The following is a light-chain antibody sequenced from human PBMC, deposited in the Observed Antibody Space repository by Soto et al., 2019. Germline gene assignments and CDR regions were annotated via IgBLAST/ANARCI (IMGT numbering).Light chain of an antibody. V-gene: IGKV1-39*01. CDR1: QGISNF. CDR2: AAS. Sequence: DIQMTQSPSSLSASVGDRVTITCRASQGISNFVNWYQQKPGKAPNLLIYAASSLRRGVPSRFSGSGSGTDFTLTISSLQPEDFATYSCQQSYTDPPYTFGQGTKLEI. CDR3: QQSYTDPPYT. J-gene: IGKJ2*01.